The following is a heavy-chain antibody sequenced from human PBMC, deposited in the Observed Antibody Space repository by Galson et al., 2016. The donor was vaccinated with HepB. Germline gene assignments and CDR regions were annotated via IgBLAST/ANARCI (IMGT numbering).Heavy chain of an antibody. V-gene: IGHV4-61*01. D-gene: IGHD3-10*01. CDR2: ISYSGVT. Sequence: SETLSLTCTVSGGSVSSGTYYWYWIRQPPEKGLECIGYISYSGVTNYNPSLKNRVTMSLDTSTNQFSLKLDSVTAADTALYYCATDAGGGSGSYYRSLGSWGQGTLVTVSS. CDR1: GGSVSSGTYY. J-gene: IGHJ5*02. CDR3: ATDAGGGSGSYYRSLGS.